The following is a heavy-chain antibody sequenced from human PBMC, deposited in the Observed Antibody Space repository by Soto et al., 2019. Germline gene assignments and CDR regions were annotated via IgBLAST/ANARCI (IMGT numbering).Heavy chain of an antibody. CDR3: ARASPYSSGWYGY. D-gene: IGHD6-19*01. V-gene: IGHV4-34*01. J-gene: IGHJ4*02. CDR1: GGSFSGYY. Sequence: QVQLQQWGAGLLKPSETLSLTCAVYGGSFSGYYWSWIRQPPGKGLEWIGEINHSGSTNYNPSLKSRVTISVDASKNQFSLKLSSVTAVDTAVYYCARASPYSSGWYGYWGQGTLVTVSS. CDR2: INHSGST.